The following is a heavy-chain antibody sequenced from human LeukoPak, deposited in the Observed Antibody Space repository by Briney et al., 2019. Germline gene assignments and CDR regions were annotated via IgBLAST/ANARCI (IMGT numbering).Heavy chain of an antibody. CDR3: ARAGRGTYYYFDV. CDR1: GYLSTRYG. V-gene: IGHV1-18*01. D-gene: IGHD3-10*01. Sequence: VKVSCKASGYLSTRYGFIWVRQAPGHGRHWMGWISGSTGNTNYAHIVQGRVSMTTDTSTNPAYMELRSLTVDDTAVYYCARAGRGTYYYFDVWGQGTLVTVSS. J-gene: IGHJ4*02. CDR2: ISGSTGNT.